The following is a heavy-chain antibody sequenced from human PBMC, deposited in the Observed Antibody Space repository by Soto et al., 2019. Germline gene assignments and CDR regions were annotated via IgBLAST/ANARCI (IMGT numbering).Heavy chain of an antibody. D-gene: IGHD6-6*01. CDR3: ARRTRARSTYYFDY. J-gene: IGHJ4*02. CDR2: IYWDDDK. V-gene: IGHV2-5*02. Sequence: QISLKESGPTLVNPTQPLTLTCTFSGFSLSTSGVGVGWIRQPPGKALEWLALIYWDDDKRYSPSLKSRLTITMDTTKNRVVLTMTTMDPVGTATYYCARRTRARSTYYFDYWGQGTLVTVSS. CDR1: GFSLSTSGVG.